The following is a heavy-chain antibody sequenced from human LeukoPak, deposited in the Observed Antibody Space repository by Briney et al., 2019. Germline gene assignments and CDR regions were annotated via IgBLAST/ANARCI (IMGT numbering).Heavy chain of an antibody. D-gene: IGHD4-17*01. J-gene: IGHJ4*02. CDR3: ARGGIGEDYGDYFDY. Sequence: SVKVSXKASGGTFSSYAISWVRQAPGQGLEWMGGIIPIFGTANYAQKFQGRVTITTDESTSTAYMELSSLRSEDTAVYYCARGGIGEDYGDYFDYWGQGTLVTVSS. V-gene: IGHV1-69*05. CDR2: IIPIFGTA. CDR1: GGTFSSYA.